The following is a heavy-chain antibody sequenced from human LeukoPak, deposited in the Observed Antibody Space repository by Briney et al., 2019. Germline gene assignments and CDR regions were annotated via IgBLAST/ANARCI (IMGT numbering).Heavy chain of an antibody. Sequence: ASVKVSCKASGYTFTSYGISWVRQAPGQGLEWMGWISAYNGNTNYAQKLQGRVTMTTDTSTSTAYMELRSLRSDDTSVYYCARDLPPCGWFGDHYNCFDPWGQGTLVTVSS. J-gene: IGHJ5*02. D-gene: IGHD3-10*01. CDR2: ISAYNGNT. CDR3: ARDLPPCGWFGDHYNCFDP. CDR1: GYTFTSYG. V-gene: IGHV1-18*01.